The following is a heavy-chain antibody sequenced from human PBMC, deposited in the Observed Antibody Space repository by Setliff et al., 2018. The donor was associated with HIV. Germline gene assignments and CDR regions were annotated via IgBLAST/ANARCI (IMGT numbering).Heavy chain of an antibody. Sequence: SETLSLTCTVSGGSISSSNYYWGWIPQPPGKGLEWIGSIYHSGSTYYNPSLKSRVTISVDTSEKQFSLKLSSVTAADTAVYHCAKDVLRTSQSPGDHYYYYGMDVWGQGTTVTVSS. CDR1: GGSISSSNYY. CDR3: AKDVLRTSQSPGDHYYYYGMDV. D-gene: IGHD2-2*01. J-gene: IGHJ6*02. V-gene: IGHV4-39*02. CDR2: IYHSGST.